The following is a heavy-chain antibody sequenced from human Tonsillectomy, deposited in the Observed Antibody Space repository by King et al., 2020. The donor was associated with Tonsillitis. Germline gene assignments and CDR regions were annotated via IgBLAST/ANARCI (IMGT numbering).Heavy chain of an antibody. J-gene: IGHJ6*03. D-gene: IGHD2-21*02. Sequence: QLVQSGGGLVQPGGSLRLSCAASGFTVSSNHMSWVRQAPGKGLEWVSLIYSDDTTYYADSVKDRFIISRDKSKNTLYLHMNSLRAADTAVYYCARDWSWLGGDLVYYYYMDVWGKGTTVTVSS. V-gene: IGHV3-66*01. CDR1: GFTVSSNH. CDR2: IYSDDTT. CDR3: ARDWSWLGGDLVYYYYMDV.